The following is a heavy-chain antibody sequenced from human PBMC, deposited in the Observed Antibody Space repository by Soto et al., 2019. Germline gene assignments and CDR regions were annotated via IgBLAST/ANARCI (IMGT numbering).Heavy chain of an antibody. CDR2: INPNSGGT. CDR1: GYTFTGYY. Sequence: ASVKVSCKASGYTFTGYYMHWVRQAPGQGLEWMGWINPNSGGTNYAQKFQGWVTMTRGTSISTAYMELSRLRSDDTAVYYCARVGSLTYGMDVWGQGTTVTVYS. V-gene: IGHV1-2*04. D-gene: IGHD6-19*01. J-gene: IGHJ6*02. CDR3: ARVGSLTYGMDV.